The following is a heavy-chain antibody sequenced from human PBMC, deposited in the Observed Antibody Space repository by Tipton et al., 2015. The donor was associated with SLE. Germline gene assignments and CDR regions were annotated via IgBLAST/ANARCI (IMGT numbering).Heavy chain of an antibody. D-gene: IGHD3-10*01. CDR2: INSDGSRI. Sequence: SLRLSCAASGFTFSSYWMHWVRQVPGKGLVWVSRINSDGSRINYADSVKGRFTISRDNAKNSLYLQMNSLRAEDTAVYYCVRDAGYFDYWGQGTLVTVSS. V-gene: IGHV3-74*01. CDR1: GFTFSSYW. J-gene: IGHJ4*02. CDR3: VRDAGYFDY.